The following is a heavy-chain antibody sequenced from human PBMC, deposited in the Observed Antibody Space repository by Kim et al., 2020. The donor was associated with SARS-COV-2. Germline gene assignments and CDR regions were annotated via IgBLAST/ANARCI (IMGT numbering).Heavy chain of an antibody. D-gene: IGHD3-10*01. CDR2: INHSGST. CDR3: ARERVRGVPATS. V-gene: IGHV4-34*01. CDR1: GGSFSGYH. J-gene: IGHJ4*02. Sequence: SETLSLTCAVYGGSFSGYHWSWIRQPPGKGLEWIGEINHSGSTDYNPSLKSRVTISVDTSKNQFSLKLSSVTAADTAVYYCARERVRGVPATSWGQGTLVTVSS.